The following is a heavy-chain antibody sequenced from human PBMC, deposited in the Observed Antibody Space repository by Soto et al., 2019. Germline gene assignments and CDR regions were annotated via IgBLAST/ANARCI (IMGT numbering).Heavy chain of an antibody. Sequence: EVPLLESGGGLVQPGGSLRLSCAASGFTVSSYAMSWVRQAPGKGLEWVSAISGSGGSTYYADSVKGRFTISRDNSKNTLYLQMNSLRAEDTAVYYCAKENGYSSSWFEFDYWGQGTLVTVSS. J-gene: IGHJ4*02. D-gene: IGHD6-13*01. CDR1: GFTVSSYA. V-gene: IGHV3-23*01. CDR2: ISGSGGST. CDR3: AKENGYSSSWFEFDY.